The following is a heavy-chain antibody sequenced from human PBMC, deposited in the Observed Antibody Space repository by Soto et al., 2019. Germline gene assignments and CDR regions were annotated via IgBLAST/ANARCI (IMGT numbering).Heavy chain of an antibody. CDR2: IYYSGST. CDR3: ARRFEAAGIIGSYYYYMDV. Sequence: SETLSLTCTFSGGSIISYYWIWIRQPPGKGLEWIGYIYYSGSTNYNPSLKSRVTISVDTSKNQFSLKLSSVTAADTAVYYCARRFEAAGIIGSYYYYMDVWGKGTKVTVSS. V-gene: IGHV4-59*08. D-gene: IGHD6-13*01. CDR1: GGSIISYY. J-gene: IGHJ6*03.